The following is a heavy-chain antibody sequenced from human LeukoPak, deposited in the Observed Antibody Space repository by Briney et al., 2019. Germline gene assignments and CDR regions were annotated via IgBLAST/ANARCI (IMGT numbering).Heavy chain of an antibody. Sequence: SETLSLTCTVSGGSISSYYWSWIRQPPGKGLEWIGYIYYTGKTNYNPSVKSRVTVSVDTSKNQFSLKLNSVTAADTAVYYCARDGAVDILTGYGAFDIWGQGTMVTVSS. CDR1: GGSISSYY. D-gene: IGHD3-9*01. CDR3: ARDGAVDILTGYGAFDI. J-gene: IGHJ3*02. CDR2: IYYTGKT. V-gene: IGHV4-59*01.